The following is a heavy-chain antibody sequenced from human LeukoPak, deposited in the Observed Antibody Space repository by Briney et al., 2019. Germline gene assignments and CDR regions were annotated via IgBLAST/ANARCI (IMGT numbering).Heavy chain of an antibody. CDR1: GGSISSGGYY. D-gene: IGHD3-10*01. CDR3: ARESITMVRGVISDGMDV. Sequence: PSETLSLTCTVSGGSISSGGYYWSWIRQHPGKGLEWIGYIYYSGSTYYNPSLKSRVTISVDTSKNQFSLKLSSVTAAVTAVYYCARESITMVRGVISDGMDVWGKGTTVTVSS. CDR2: IYYSGST. V-gene: IGHV4-31*03. J-gene: IGHJ6*04.